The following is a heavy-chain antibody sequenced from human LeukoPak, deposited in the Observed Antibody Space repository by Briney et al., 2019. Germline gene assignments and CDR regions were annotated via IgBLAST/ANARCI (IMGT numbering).Heavy chain of an antibody. CDR3: ARRRGTMVRGVTPPDY. V-gene: IGHV3-21*01. J-gene: IGHJ4*02. CDR2: ISSSGGHT. Sequence: KAGGSLRLSCAASGLTLRLFSMNWVRQAPGKGREWVSSISSSGGHTFYSDSVKGRFTISRDNAKNSLYLQMNSLRAEDTAIYYCARRRGTMVRGVTPPDYWGQGTLVIVSS. CDR1: GLTLRLFS. D-gene: IGHD3-10*01.